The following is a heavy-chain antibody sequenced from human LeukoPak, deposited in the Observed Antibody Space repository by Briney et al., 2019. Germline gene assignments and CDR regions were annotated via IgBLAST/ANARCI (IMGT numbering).Heavy chain of an antibody. CDR3: AGIRYSSGWWGPLNAFDI. Sequence: SETLSLTCTVSGGSISSYYWSWIRQPPGKGLEWIGYIYYSGSTNYNPSLKSRVTISVDTSKNQFSLKLSSVTAADTAVYYCAGIRYSSGWWGPLNAFDIWGQGTMVTVSS. CDR2: IYYSGST. V-gene: IGHV4-59*01. CDR1: GGSISSYY. J-gene: IGHJ3*02. D-gene: IGHD6-19*01.